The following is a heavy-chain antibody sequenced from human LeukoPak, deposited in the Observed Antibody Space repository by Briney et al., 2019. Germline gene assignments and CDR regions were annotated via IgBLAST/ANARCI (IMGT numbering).Heavy chain of an antibody. CDR3: ARGRKVGATWLFDY. D-gene: IGHD1-26*01. V-gene: IGHV1-8*01. Sequence: GASVKVSCKASGYTFTSYDINWVRQATGQGLEWMGWMNPNSGNTGYAQKFQGRVTMTRNTSISTAYMELSGLRSEDTAVYYCARGRKVGATWLFDYWGQGTLVTVSS. CDR2: MNPNSGNT. CDR1: GYTFTSYD. J-gene: IGHJ4*02.